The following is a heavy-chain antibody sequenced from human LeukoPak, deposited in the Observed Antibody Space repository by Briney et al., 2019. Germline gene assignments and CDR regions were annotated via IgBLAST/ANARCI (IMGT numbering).Heavy chain of an antibody. CDR2: IYYSGST. D-gene: IGHD3-10*01. V-gene: IGHV4-31*03. J-gene: IGHJ4*02. Sequence: PSETLSLTCTVSGGSISSGGYYWSWIRQHPGKGLEWIGYIYYSGSTYYNPSFKSRVTISVDTSKNQFSLKLSSVTAADTAVYYCARASWFGEAYFDYWGQGTLVTVSS. CDR1: GGSISSGGYY. CDR3: ARASWFGEAYFDY.